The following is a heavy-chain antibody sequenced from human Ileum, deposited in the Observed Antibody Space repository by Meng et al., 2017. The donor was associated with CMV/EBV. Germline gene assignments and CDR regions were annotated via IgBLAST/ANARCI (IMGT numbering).Heavy chain of an antibody. Sequence: QVQLQESGPGLVKPSETLSPTCTVSGGTINSYYWTWIRQSAGKGLEWIGRIYTSGSTKYNPSLKSRVTLSIDTSKNQFYLKVTSVTAADTAVYYCARGNSMVRGVLGWFDPWGQGTLVTDSS. CDR2: IYTSGST. D-gene: IGHD3-10*01. CDR1: GGTINSYY. V-gene: IGHV4-4*07. J-gene: IGHJ5*02. CDR3: ARGNSMVRGVLGWFDP.